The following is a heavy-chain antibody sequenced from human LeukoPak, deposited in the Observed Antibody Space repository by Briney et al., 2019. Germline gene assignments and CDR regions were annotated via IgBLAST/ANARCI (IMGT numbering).Heavy chain of an antibody. J-gene: IGHJ4*02. D-gene: IGHD1-26*01. CDR3: ARRSGSYFDY. CDR2: IHPGDSHT. Sequence: GQALKISCKGSGSSFTNFWIGWVRQMPGKGLAWMGIIHPGDSHTRYSPSFQGQVTISADKSISTAYLQWNSLKASDTAMYYCARRSGSYFDYWGQGTLVTVSS. CDR1: GSSFTNFW. V-gene: IGHV5-51*01.